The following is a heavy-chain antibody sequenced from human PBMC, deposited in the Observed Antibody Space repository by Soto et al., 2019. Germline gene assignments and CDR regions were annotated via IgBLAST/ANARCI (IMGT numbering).Heavy chain of an antibody. V-gene: IGHV3-30*03. CDR3: GRCQYTSRDPVVRGMHV. Sequence: PGGSLRLSCEVSRLKFSKFGYGVHWVRQSTGEALEWLSFISSDGTSKVYVDSLKGRFTVSRVTWQWTVCLEVNGPRIENTAVYYCGRCQYTSRDPVVRGMHVGGQGASV. J-gene: IGHJ6*02. CDR1: RLKFSKFGYG. CDR2: ISSDGTSK. D-gene: IGHD6-19*01.